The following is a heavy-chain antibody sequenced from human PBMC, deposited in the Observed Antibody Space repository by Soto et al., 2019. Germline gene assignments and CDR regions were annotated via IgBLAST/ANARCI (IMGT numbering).Heavy chain of an antibody. J-gene: IGHJ5*02. Sequence: QVQLQQWGAGLLKPSETLSLTCAVYGGSFSGYYWSWIRQPPGKGLEWIGEINHSGSTNYNPSLKRRVTISVATSKNQFSLKLSSVTAADTAVYYCARGRTVLLWCGELTDNWFDPWGKGTLVTVSS. CDR3: ARGRTVLLWCGELTDNWFDP. CDR1: GGSFSGYY. CDR2: INHSGST. D-gene: IGHD3-10*01. V-gene: IGHV4-34*01.